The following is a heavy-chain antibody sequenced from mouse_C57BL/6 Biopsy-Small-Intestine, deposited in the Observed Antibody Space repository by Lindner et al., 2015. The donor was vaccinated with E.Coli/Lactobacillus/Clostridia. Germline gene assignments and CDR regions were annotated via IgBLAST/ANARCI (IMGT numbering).Heavy chain of an antibody. Sequence: VQLQESGAELARPGASVKLSCKASGYIFTSYGITWVKQRTGQGLEWIGEIYPRSGSTYYSEKFKGKATLTADESSSTAYMELRSLTSQDSAVYFCARPYYYGNFFDYWGQGTTLTVSS. D-gene: IGHD2-1*01. CDR3: ARPYYYGNFFDY. CDR2: IYPRSGST. CDR1: GYIFTSYG. J-gene: IGHJ2*01. V-gene: IGHV1-81*01.